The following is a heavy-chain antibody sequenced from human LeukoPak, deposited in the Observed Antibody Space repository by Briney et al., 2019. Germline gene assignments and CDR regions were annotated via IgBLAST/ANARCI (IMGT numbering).Heavy chain of an antibody. V-gene: IGHV4-59*01. CDR1: GGSISSYY. Sequence: SETLSLTCTVSGGSISSYYWSWIRQPPGKGLEWIGYIYYSGSTNYNPSLKSRVTISVDTSKNQFSLKLSSVTAADTAVYYCARDKEGALLRYFDWSPPYYFDYWGQGTLVTVSS. J-gene: IGHJ4*02. CDR2: IYYSGST. D-gene: IGHD3-9*01. CDR3: ARDKEGALLRYFDWSPPYYFDY.